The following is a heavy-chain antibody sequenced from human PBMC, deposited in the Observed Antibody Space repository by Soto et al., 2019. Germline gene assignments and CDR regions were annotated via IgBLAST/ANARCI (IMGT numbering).Heavy chain of an antibody. J-gene: IGHJ6*03. CDR3: ARGSWDDVSGHYYMDV. V-gene: IGHV6-1*01. CDR1: GDSVSSNSAG. Sequence: QVQLQLSGPGLMEPSQTLSLICAISGDSVSSNSAGWNWVRQTPSRGLEWLGRTYYKSKWFNNYAVSVKSRITINPDTSQNQFSLHLDSVTPEDTAVYFCARGSWDDVSGHYYMDVWGKGTTVTVSS. D-gene: IGHD5-12*01. CDR2: TYYKSKWFN.